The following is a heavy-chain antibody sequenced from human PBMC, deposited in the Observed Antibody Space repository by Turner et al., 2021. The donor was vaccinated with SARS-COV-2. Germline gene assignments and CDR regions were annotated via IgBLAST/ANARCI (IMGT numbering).Heavy chain of an antibody. CDR3: ARGATLVRGVIENLYYYYYGMDV. V-gene: IGHV1-69*06. CDR2: IIPIFGTA. CDR1: VGTFSSYA. D-gene: IGHD3-10*01. J-gene: IGHJ6*02. Sequence: QVQLVQSGAEVKKPGSSVKVSCKASVGTFSSYAISWVRQAPGQGLEWMGGIIPIFGTANYAQKFQGRVTITADKSTSTAYMELSSLRFEDTAVYYCARGATLVRGVIENLYYYYYGMDVWGQGTTVTVSS.